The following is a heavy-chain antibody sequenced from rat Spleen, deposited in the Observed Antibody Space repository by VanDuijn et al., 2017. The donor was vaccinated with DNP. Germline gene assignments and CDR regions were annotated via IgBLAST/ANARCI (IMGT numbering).Heavy chain of an antibody. Sequence: EVQLVESGGGLVQPGRSLKLSCAASGFTFSDYYMAWVRQAPTKGLEWVATISYDGSSTYYRDSVKGRFIISRNNAKSTLYLQMNSLRSEDTATYYCAAHEDWEPSFDYWGQGVMVTVSS. CDR1: GFTFSDYY. CDR3: AAHEDWEPSFDY. D-gene: IGHD5-1*01. V-gene: IGHV5-7*01. CDR2: ISYDGSST. J-gene: IGHJ2*01.